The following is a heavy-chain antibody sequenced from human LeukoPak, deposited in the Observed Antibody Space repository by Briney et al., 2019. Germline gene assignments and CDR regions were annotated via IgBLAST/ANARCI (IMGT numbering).Heavy chain of an antibody. J-gene: IGHJ4*02. D-gene: IGHD3-22*01. CDR3: AKDGGSGYYYFDY. V-gene: IGHV3-30*02. Sequence: TGGSLRLSCVASGFPFSSYGMHWVRQAPGRGLEWVAAIQYDGSIEYYADSVKGRFTISRDQSKNTLFLQVNSLRAEDTAVYYCAKDGGSGYYYFDYWGQGTLVTVSS. CDR2: IQYDGSIE. CDR1: GFPFSSYG.